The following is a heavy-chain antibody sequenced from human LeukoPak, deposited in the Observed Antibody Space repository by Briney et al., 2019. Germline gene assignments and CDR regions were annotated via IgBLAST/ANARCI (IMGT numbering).Heavy chain of an antibody. J-gene: IGHJ4*02. CDR2: ILSTGTTT. V-gene: IGHV3-48*03. CDR3: TTDLVTPGARGFDN. CDR1: GFSFSSYG. Sequence: GGPLRLSCAASGFSFSSYGMSWVRQAPGKGLEWVSYILSTGTTTYYADSVRGRFTISRDNAKNSLYLQMDSLRADDTAVYYCTTDLVTPGARGFDNWGQGTLVTVSS. D-gene: IGHD2-21*02.